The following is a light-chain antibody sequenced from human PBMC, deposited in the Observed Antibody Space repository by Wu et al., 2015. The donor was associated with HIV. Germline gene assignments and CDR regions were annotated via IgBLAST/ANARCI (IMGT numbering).Light chain of an antibody. CDR3: QQYYSYPFT. CDR2: AAS. V-gene: IGKV1-8*01. J-gene: IGKJ4*01. CDR1: QIISSY. Sequence: AIRMTQSPSSLPASTGDRVTITCRASQIISSYLAWYQQKPGKAPKLLMFAASTLQDGVPSRFSGSGSGTDFTLTISCLQSEDFATYSCQQYYSYPFTFGEGPRWRSN.